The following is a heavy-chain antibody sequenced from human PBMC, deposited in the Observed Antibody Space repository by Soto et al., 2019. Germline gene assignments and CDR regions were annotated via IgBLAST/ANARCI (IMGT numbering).Heavy chain of an antibody. V-gene: IGHV3-23*01. Sequence: XGSLELSCATSGLTFSNYAMSWVRQAPGGGLEWVSSMSGSSSTTYYADSVRGRFTISRDRSKNTLYLQMSSLRAEDTALYYCAKNQERELPRVIDFWGQGTLVTVSS. D-gene: IGHD1-7*01. CDR1: GLTFSNYA. CDR2: MSGSSSTT. CDR3: AKNQERELPRVIDF. J-gene: IGHJ4*02.